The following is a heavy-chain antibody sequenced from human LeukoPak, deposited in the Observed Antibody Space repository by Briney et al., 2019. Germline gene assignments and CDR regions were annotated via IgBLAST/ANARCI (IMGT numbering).Heavy chain of an antibody. CDR3: ARYCSSTSCYGRYFDY. D-gene: IGHD2-2*01. V-gene: IGHV4-4*07. J-gene: IGHJ4*02. Sequence: SETLSLTCTVSGGSISSYYWSWIRQPAGKGLEWIGRIYNSGSTNYNPSLKSRVTMSVDTSKNQFSLKLSSVTAADTAVYYCARYCSSTSCYGRYFDYWGQGTLVTVSS. CDR1: GGSISSYY. CDR2: IYNSGST.